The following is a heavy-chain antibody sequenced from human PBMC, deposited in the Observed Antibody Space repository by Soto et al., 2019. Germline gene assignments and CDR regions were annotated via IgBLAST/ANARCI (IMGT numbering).Heavy chain of an antibody. D-gene: IGHD2-2*01. CDR1: GGTFSSYT. CDR3: AASSVPAAYARDYYYGMDV. V-gene: IGHV1-69*02. J-gene: IGHJ6*02. Sequence: GASVKVSCKASGGTFSSYTISWVRQAPGQGLEWMGRIIPILGIANYAQKFQGRVTITADKSTSTAYMELSSLRSEDTAVYYCAASSVPAAYARDYYYGMDVWGQGTTVTVSS. CDR2: IIPILGIA.